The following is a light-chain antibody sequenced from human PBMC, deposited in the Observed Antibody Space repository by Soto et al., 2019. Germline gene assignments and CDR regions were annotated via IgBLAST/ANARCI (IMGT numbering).Light chain of an antibody. CDR2: AAS. J-gene: IGKJ4*01. CDR1: QSISSY. Sequence: DIQMTQSPSSLSASVGDRVTITCRASQSISSYLHWYQQKPGKAPKLLIYAASSLHSGVPSRFSGSGSGTDFTLTISSLQPEDFATYYCQRSFSTPLPFGGGTKVEIK. V-gene: IGKV1-39*01. CDR3: QRSFSTPLP.